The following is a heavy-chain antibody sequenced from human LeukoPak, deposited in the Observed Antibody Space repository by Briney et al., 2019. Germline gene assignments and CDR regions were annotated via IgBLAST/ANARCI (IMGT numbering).Heavy chain of an antibody. CDR2: IDPSDSYT. CDR3: ARLVGAAKMSGDY. V-gene: IGHV5-10-1*01. J-gene: IGHJ4*02. D-gene: IGHD6-13*01. CDR1: GYSFSSYW. Sequence: GESLKISCKGSGYSFSSYWISWVRQMPGKGLEWMGRIDPSDSYTNYSPSFQGHVTISADKSISTAYLQWSSLKASDTAMYYCARLVGAAKMSGDYWGQGTLVTVSS.